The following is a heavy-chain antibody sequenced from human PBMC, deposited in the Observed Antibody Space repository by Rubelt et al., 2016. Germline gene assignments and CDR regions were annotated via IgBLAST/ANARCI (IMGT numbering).Heavy chain of an antibody. CDR2: ISSTGSTI. CDR3: ARAPYYYDSSGYWVYYVDY. Sequence: QVQLVESGGGLVKPGGSLRLSCAASGFTFSDYYFMWIRQAPGKGLEWISYISSTGSTIYYADSVRGRFTISKDNAKNSLYLQMSSLRAEDTAVYYCARAPYYYDSSGYWVYYVDYWGQGTLVTVSS. V-gene: IGHV3-11*01. D-gene: IGHD3-22*01. CDR1: GFTFSDYY. J-gene: IGHJ4*02.